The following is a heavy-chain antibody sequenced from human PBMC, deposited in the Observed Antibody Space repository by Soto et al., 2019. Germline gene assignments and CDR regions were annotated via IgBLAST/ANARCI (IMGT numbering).Heavy chain of an antibody. V-gene: IGHV3-33*01. CDR2: IWYDGSNK. D-gene: IGHD1-20*01. Sequence: GGSLRLSCAASGFTFSSYGMHWVRQAPGKGLEWVAVIWYDGSNKYYADSVKGRFTISRDNSKNTLYLQMNSLRAEDTAVYYCTRDHYISGSEEWYFDYWGHGTLVTVSS. CDR1: GFTFSSYG. CDR3: TRDHYISGSEEWYFDY. J-gene: IGHJ4*01.